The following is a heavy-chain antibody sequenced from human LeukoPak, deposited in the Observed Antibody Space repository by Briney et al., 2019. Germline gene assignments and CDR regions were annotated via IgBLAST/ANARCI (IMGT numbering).Heavy chain of an antibody. Sequence: ASVKVSYKASGYTFTGYYMHWVRQAPGQGLEWMGWINPNSGGTNYAQKFQGRVTMTRDTSISAAYMELSRLRSDDTAVYYCARDSSGWVYDYWGQGTLVTVSS. CDR3: ARDSSGWVYDY. J-gene: IGHJ4*02. V-gene: IGHV1-2*02. CDR2: INPNSGGT. D-gene: IGHD6-19*01. CDR1: GYTFTGYY.